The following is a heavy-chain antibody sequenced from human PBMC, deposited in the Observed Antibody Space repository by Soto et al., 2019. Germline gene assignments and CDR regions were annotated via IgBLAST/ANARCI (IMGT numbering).Heavy chain of an antibody. J-gene: IGHJ4*02. CDR2: ISAYNGNT. D-gene: IGHD4-17*01. Sequence: ASVKVSCKASGYTFTSYGISWVRQAPGQGLEWMGWISAYNGNTNYAQKLQARFTMTTDTSTSTAYMELMSLRSDDTAVYYCARASDDYGDYLYYFDYWGQGTLVTVSS. CDR1: GYTFTSYG. V-gene: IGHV1-18*04. CDR3: ARASDDYGDYLYYFDY.